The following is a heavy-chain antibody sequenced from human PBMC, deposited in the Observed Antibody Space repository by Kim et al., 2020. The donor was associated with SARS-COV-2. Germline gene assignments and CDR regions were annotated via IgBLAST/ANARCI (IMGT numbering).Heavy chain of an antibody. V-gene: IGHV3-30*02. CDR3: AKSVYRYCSSTSCSLFDY. D-gene: IGHD2-2*01. J-gene: IGHJ4*02. Sequence: KGRFTISRDNSKNTLYLQMNSLRAEDTAVYYCAKSVYRYCSSTSCSLFDYWGQGTLVTVSS.